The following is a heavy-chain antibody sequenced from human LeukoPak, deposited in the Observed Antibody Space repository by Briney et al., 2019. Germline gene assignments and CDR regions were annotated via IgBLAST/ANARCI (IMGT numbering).Heavy chain of an antibody. Sequence: GGSLRLSCAASGFTLSSYWMHWVRQAPGKGLEYVSAISENGGGTYYANSVKGRFTNSRDNSKNTLYLQMDSLRAEVMAVYYCAGGRGGGWAFDIWGQGTMVTVSS. J-gene: IGHJ3*02. D-gene: IGHD6-19*01. CDR3: AGGRGGGWAFDI. V-gene: IGHV3-64*01. CDR1: GFTLSSYW. CDR2: ISENGGGT.